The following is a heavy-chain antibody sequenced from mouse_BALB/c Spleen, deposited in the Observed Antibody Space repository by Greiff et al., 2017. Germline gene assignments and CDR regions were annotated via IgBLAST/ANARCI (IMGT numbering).Heavy chain of an antibody. J-gene: IGHJ4*01. V-gene: IGHV1S81*02. CDR2: INPSNGGT. CDR3: TRAEDDAMDD. Sequence: QVQLQQSGADLVKPGASVKLSCKASGYTFTSYYLSWVKQRPGQGLEWIGEINPSNGGTNFNEKFKSKATLTVDKSSSTAYMQLSSLTSEDSAVYDCTRAEDDAMDDWGQGTSVTVSS. CDR1: GYTFTSYY.